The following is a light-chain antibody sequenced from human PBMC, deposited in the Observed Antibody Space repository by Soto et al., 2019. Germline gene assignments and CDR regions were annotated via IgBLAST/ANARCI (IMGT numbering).Light chain of an antibody. CDR2: AAS. J-gene: IGKJ4*01. Sequence: EIVLTQSPATLSLSPGERATLSCRASQSLDNYLAWYQHKPGKPPRLLIYAASTMATDIPARFSGSGSGTDFPLTSSGLEPEDVAVYYCQQRGRWPSFGGGTKVEIK. V-gene: IGKV3-11*01. CDR1: QSLDNY. CDR3: QQRGRWPS.